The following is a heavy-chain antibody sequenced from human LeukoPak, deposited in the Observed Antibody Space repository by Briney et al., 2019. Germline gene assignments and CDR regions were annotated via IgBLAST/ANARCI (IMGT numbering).Heavy chain of an antibody. Sequence: GGSLRLSCAASGFTFSSSAMNWVRQAPGKGLEWVSVISGSGGSIYYADPVKGRFTISRDNSKNTLYLQLNSLRAEDTAVYYCAEDLGYGDYIGTGSWGYWGQGTLATVSS. J-gene: IGHJ4*02. D-gene: IGHD4-17*01. CDR2: ISGSGGSI. CDR3: AEDLGYGDYIGTGSWGY. CDR1: GFTFSSSA. V-gene: IGHV3-23*01.